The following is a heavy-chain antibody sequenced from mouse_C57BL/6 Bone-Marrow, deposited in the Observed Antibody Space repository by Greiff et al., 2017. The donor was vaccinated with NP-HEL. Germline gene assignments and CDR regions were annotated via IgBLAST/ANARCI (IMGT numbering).Heavy chain of an antibody. D-gene: IGHD2-1*01. Sequence: QVQLKESGAELVRPGTSVKMSCKASGYTFTNYWIGWAKQRPGHGLEWIGDIYPGGGYTNYNEKFKGKATLTADKSSSTAYMQFSSLTSEDSAIYYCAREGKASFDYWGQGTTLTVSS. CDR2: IYPGGGYT. J-gene: IGHJ2*01. CDR3: AREGKASFDY. V-gene: IGHV1-63*01. CDR1: GYTFTNYW.